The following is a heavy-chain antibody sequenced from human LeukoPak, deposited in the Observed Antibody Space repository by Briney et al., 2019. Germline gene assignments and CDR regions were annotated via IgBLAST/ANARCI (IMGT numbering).Heavy chain of an antibody. CDR2: IYSGGNT. J-gene: IGHJ4*02. Sequence: GGSLRLSCAASGLTVSSNYMSWVRQAPGKGLEWVSVIYSGGNTYYADSVKGRFTISRDNSKNTLYLQMNSLRAEDTAVYYCARDLVGWQPDPLWGQGTLVTVSS. CDR3: ARDLVGWQPDPL. D-gene: IGHD1-26*01. CDR1: GLTVSSNY. V-gene: IGHV3-66*01.